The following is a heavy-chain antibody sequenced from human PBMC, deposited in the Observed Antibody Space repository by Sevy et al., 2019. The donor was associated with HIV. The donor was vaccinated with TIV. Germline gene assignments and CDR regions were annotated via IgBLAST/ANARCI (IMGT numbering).Heavy chain of an antibody. J-gene: IGHJ4*02. CDR1: GFTFSSYW. Sequence: GGSLRLSCAASGFTFSSYWMNWVRQAPGKGLEWVANIKEDGSDKYYVDSLKGRFIVSRDNAKNSLYRQMNSLRAEDSAVYYCAREQITGSNPDYFDSWGQGTLVTVSS. CDR2: IKEDGSDK. CDR3: AREQITGSNPDYFDS. D-gene: IGHD1-7*01. V-gene: IGHV3-7*01.